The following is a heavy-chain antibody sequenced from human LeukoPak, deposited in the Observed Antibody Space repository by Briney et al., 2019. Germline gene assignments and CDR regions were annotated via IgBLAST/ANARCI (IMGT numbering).Heavy chain of an antibody. CDR1: GYTFTSYG. J-gene: IGHJ5*02. V-gene: IGHV1-18*01. D-gene: IGHD3-3*01. CDR2: ISAYNGNT. Sequence: ASVKVSCKASGYTFTSYGISWVRQAPGQGLEWMGWISAYNGNTNYAQKLQGRVAMTTDTSTSTAYMELRSLRSDDTAVYYCARVGDFGVVLIPVFMGFDPWGQGTLVTVSS. CDR3: ARVGDFGVVLIPVFMGFDP.